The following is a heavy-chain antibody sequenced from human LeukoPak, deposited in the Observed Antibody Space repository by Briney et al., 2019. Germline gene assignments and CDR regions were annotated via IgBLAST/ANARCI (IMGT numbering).Heavy chain of an antibody. D-gene: IGHD3-22*01. V-gene: IGHV3-23*01. CDR2: ISGSGGST. CDR3: AKDRLPPRYYDSSGSDY. J-gene: IGHJ4*02. Sequence: PGGSLRLSCAASGFTFSSYAMSWVRQAPGKGLEWVSAISGSGGSTYYADSVKGRFTISRDNSKNTLYLQMNSLRAEDTAVYYCAKDRLPPRYYDSSGSDYWGQGTLVTVSS. CDR1: GFTFSSYA.